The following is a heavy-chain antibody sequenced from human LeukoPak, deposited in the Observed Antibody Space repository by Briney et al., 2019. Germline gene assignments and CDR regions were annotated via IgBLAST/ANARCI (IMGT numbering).Heavy chain of an antibody. J-gene: IGHJ4*02. CDR3: ARGASEYYYDNSGSELGY. CDR2: ISSSSSYI. V-gene: IGHV3-21*01. CDR1: GFTFSSYS. D-gene: IGHD3-22*01. Sequence: GGSLRLTCAASGFTFSSYSMNWVRHAPGKGVEGVSFISSSSSYIYYANSVKGRSTISRDNAKNSLYLQMNSLRAEDSAVYYCARGASEYYYDNSGSELGYWGQGTLVTVSS.